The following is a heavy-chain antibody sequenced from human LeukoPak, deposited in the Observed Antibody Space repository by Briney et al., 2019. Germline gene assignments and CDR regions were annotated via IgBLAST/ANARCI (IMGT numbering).Heavy chain of an antibody. V-gene: IGHV4-34*01. D-gene: IGHD6-13*01. Sequence: SETLSLTCDVYGGSFSGYYWTWIRQPPGKGLEWIGEINHSGTTNYNPSLKSRVTMSVETSKNQFSLKLNSVTVADTAFYYCVTSIALAGWGGFDVWGQGRMVTVSS. CDR2: INHSGTT. CDR1: GGSFSGYY. J-gene: IGHJ3*01. CDR3: VTSIALAGWGGFDV.